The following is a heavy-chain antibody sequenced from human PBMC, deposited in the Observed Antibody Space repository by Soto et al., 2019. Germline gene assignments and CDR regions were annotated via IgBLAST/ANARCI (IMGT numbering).Heavy chain of an antibody. CDR2: IKLDGSEK. CDR3: ARDAEWFGAFDI. CDR1: GFFFSHYW. Sequence: GGSLRLSCAASGFFFSHYWMAWVRQAPGKGLEWVANIKLDGSEKYYVDSVKGRFTISRDNAKNSLYLQMNSLRAEDTAVYYCARDAEWFGAFDIWGQGTMVTVSS. J-gene: IGHJ3*02. V-gene: IGHV3-7*01. D-gene: IGHD3-3*01.